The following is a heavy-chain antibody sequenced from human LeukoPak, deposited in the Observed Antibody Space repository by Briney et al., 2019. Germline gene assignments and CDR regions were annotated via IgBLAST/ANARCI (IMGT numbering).Heavy chain of an antibody. CDR3: ARGGDIVEGAYLLDY. D-gene: IGHD2-15*01. J-gene: IGHJ4*02. Sequence: ASVKVSCKASGYTFTAYYIHWVRQAPGQGLEWMGIINPSGGSTSYAQKFQGRVTMTRDTSTSTVYMELSSLRSEDTAVYYCARGGDIVEGAYLLDYWGQGTLVTVSS. V-gene: IGHV1-46*01. CDR1: GYTFTAYY. CDR2: INPSGGST.